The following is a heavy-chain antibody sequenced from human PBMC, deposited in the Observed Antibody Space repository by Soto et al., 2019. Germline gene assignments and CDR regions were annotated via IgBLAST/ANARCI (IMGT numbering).Heavy chain of an antibody. V-gene: IGHV1-46*01. J-gene: IGHJ3*02. D-gene: IGHD1-1*01. CDR2: INPRGGST. Sequence: GASVKVSCKASGYTFISYYIHWLRQAPGQGLEWMGIINPRGGSTSYAQKFQGRVTMTRDTPTSTVYMELSSLRSEDTAVYYCAILTGTGSEGDAFDIWGQGTMVTVSS. CDR1: GYTFISYY. CDR3: AILTGTGSEGDAFDI.